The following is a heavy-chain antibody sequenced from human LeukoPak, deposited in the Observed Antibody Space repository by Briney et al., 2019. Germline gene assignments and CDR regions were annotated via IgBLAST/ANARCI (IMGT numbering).Heavy chain of an antibody. V-gene: IGHV4-34*01. CDR3: ARGRRGANIVVVPAARGWFDP. CDR2: INHSGST. CDR1: GGSFSGYY. J-gene: IGHJ5*02. Sequence: SETLSLTCAVYGGSFSGYYWSWIRQPPGEGLEWIGEINHSGSTNYNPSLKSRVTISVDTSKNQFSLKLSSVTAADTAVYYCARGRRGANIVVVPAARGWFDPWGQGTLVTVSS. D-gene: IGHD2-2*01.